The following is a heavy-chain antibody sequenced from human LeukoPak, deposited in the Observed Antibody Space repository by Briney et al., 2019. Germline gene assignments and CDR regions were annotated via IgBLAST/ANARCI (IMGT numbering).Heavy chain of an antibody. CDR2: ISYNGSNK. CDR1: GFTVSSSA. J-gene: IGHJ5*02. V-gene: IGHV3-30*04. D-gene: IGHD3-10*01. Sequence: PGGALRLSCAASGFTVSSSAMHWVRQATGKRLERVAVISYNGSNKYYADSVKGRFTISRDNSKNTLYLQMNSLRAEDTAVYYCARGKWFGELPPPWFDPWGQGTLVTVSS. CDR3: ARGKWFGELPPPWFDP.